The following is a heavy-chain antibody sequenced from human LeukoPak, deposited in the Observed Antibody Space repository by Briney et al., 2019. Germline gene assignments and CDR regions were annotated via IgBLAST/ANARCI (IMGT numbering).Heavy chain of an antibody. V-gene: IGHV4-38-2*02. D-gene: IGHD6-13*01. CDR1: GYSISSGYY. Sequence: SETLSLTCTVSGYSISSGYYWGWIRQPPGKGLEWIGSIHHSGSTYYNPPLESRVTISVDTSKNQFSLKLSPVTAADTAVYYCAREDSSSWYLDYWGQGTLVTVSS. CDR2: IHHSGST. CDR3: AREDSSSWYLDY. J-gene: IGHJ4*02.